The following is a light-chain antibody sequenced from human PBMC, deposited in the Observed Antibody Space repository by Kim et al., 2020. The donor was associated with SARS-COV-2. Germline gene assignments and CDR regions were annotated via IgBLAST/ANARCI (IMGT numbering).Light chain of an antibody. J-gene: IGKJ1*01. CDR3: QQYNTLPLT. Sequence: ASVGDRVTITCRASQTINSWLAWYQQKPGTAPKLLIYAASTLQSGVPSRFSGSGSGTDFTLTISSLQPEDVATYYCQQYNTLPLTFGQGTKVEIK. CDR1: QTINSW. V-gene: IGKV1-12*01. CDR2: AAS.